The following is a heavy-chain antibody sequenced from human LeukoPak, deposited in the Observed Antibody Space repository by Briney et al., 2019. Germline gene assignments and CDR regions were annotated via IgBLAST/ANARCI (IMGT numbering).Heavy chain of an antibody. CDR1: GGSISSYY. V-gene: IGHV4-59*01. CDR2: IYYSGST. Sequence: SGTLSLTCTVSGGSISSYYWSWIRQPPGKGLEWIGYIYYSGSTNYNPSLKSRVTISVDTSKNQFSLKLSSVTAADTAVYYCARSVIVLAGAAFDIWGQGTMVTVSS. J-gene: IGHJ3*02. D-gene: IGHD2/OR15-2a*01. CDR3: ARSVIVLAGAAFDI.